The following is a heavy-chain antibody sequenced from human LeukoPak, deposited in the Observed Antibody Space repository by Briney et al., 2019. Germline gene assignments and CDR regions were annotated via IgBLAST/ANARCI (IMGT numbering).Heavy chain of an antibody. V-gene: IGHV4-38-2*01. CDR1: GYSISSGYY. D-gene: IGHD3-9*01. CDR3: ARAAAYYDILTGYYKGAFDI. CDR2: IYHSGST. Sequence: PSETLSLTCAVSGYSISSGYYWGWIRPPPGEGLEWIGSIYHSGSTYYNPSLKSRVTISVDTSKNQFSLKLSSVTAADTAVYYCARAAAYYDILTGYYKGAFDIWGQGTMVTVSS. J-gene: IGHJ3*02.